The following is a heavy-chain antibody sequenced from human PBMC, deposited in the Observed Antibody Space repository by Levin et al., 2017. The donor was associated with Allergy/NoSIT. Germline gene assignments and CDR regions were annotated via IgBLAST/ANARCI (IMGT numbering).Heavy chain of an antibody. CDR1: GYTFTSYY. J-gene: IGHJ6*03. D-gene: IGHD3-10*01. V-gene: IGHV1-46*01. Sequence: ASVKVSCKASGYTFTSYYMHWVRQAPGQGLEWMGIINPSGGSTSHAQKFQGRVTMTRDTSTSTVYMELSSLRSEDTAVYYCARDASWFRELPPLPYYYYYMDVWGKGTTVTVSS. CDR3: ARDASWFRELPPLPYYYYYMDV. CDR2: INPSGGST.